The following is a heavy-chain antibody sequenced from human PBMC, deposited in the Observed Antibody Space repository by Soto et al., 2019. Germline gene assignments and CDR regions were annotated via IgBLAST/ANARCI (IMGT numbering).Heavy chain of an antibody. J-gene: IGHJ5*02. CDR2: IWYDGSNK. V-gene: IGHV3-33*01. D-gene: IGHD2-8*01. Sequence: QVQLVESGGGVVQPGRSLRLSCAASGFTFSSYGMHWVRQAPGKGLEWVAVIWYDGSNKYYADSVKGRFTISRDNSKNTVYLEMNSLRGEDTGVYYCARAGYCTNGVCEGGMGWFDPWGQGTLVTVSS. CDR3: ARAGYCTNGVCEGGMGWFDP. CDR1: GFTFSSYG.